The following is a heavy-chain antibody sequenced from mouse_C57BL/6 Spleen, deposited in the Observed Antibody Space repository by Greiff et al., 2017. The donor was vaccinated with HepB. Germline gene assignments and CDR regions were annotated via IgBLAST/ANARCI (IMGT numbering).Heavy chain of an antibody. D-gene: IGHD2-4*01. CDR1: GYTFTSYW. Sequence: QVQLQPPGAELVKPGASVKLSCKASGYTFTSYWLPWVKPRPGQGLEWIGMIYPNSGSTNYNEKFKCKATLTVDKSASTAYMQLSSLTAAASAFYCDARLGYDYVDYWGQGTTLTVSS. CDR3: ARLGYDYVDY. CDR2: IYPNSGST. J-gene: IGHJ2*01. V-gene: IGHV1-64*01.